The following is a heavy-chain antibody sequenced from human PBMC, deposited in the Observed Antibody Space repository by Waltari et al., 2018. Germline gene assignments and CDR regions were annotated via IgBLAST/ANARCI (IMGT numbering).Heavy chain of an antibody. V-gene: IGHV3-23*01. CDR3: ARDGRGRIAALDY. Sequence: EVQLLESGGDLAQSGGSLRFSCAASGFTFSSYTMTWVRQAPGKWVELVATINTGGTATYYADSVKGRFTISRDNSKSTLYLQMNSLRAEDTAVYYCARDGRGRIAALDYWGQGTLVTVSS. J-gene: IGHJ4*02. D-gene: IGHD6-6*01. CDR2: INTGGTAT. CDR1: GFTFSSYT.